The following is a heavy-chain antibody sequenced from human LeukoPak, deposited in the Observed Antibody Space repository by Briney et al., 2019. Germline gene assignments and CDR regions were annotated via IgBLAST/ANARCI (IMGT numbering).Heavy chain of an antibody. V-gene: IGHV4-34*01. CDR2: IYHSGSP. D-gene: IGHD1-1*01. CDR3: ARVNINNWHSCDY. J-gene: IGHJ4*02. CDR1: GGSFSGYY. Sequence: SETLSLTCAVYGGSFSGYYWSWIRQPPGKGLEWIGEIYHSGSPNYNPSLKSRVTISVDKSRNHFSLNLSSVTAADTAVYYCARVNINNWHSCDYWGQGTLVTSPQ.